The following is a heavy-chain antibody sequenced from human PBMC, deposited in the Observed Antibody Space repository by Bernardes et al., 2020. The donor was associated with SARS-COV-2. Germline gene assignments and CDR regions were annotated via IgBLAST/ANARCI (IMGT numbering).Heavy chain of an antibody. CDR3: AKEGDSRTSRRTDS. Sequence: GGSLRLSCAASGFSFRSYGMHWVRQAPGKGLEWLAVIAHDGSLQYYADSVKGRFTISRDNSKNTLYLEMNSLRPEDKDVYDCAKEGDSRTSRRTDSWGQGTLVTVSS. CDR2: IAHDGSLQ. D-gene: IGHD2-2*01. CDR1: GFSFRSYG. J-gene: IGHJ5*01. V-gene: IGHV3-30*18.